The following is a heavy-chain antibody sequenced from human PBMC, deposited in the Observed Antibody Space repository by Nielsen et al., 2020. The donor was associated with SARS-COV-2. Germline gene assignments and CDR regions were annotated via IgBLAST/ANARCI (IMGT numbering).Heavy chain of an antibody. J-gene: IGHJ6*02. CDR3: ARGHYGLEV. V-gene: IGHV3-48*01. Sequence: VRQAPGKGLEWVSYISSSSSTIYYADSVKGRFTISRDNAKNSLYLQMSSLTVEDTAVFYCARGHYGLEVWGQGTTVTVSS. CDR2: ISSSSSTI.